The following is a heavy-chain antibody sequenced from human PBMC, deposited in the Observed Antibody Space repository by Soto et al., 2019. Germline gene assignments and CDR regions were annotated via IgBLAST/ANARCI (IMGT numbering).Heavy chain of an antibody. V-gene: IGHV3-23*01. J-gene: IGHJ4*02. CDR3: AKDYYYDSSGNIDY. D-gene: IGHD3-22*01. CDR2: ISGSGGST. Sequence: EVQLLESGGGLVQPGGSLRLSCAASGFTFSSYAMSWVRQSPGKGLEWVSAISGSGGSTYYADSVKGRFTISRDNSKNTLYLQMNSLRAEDTAVYYCAKDYYYDSSGNIDYWGQGTLVTVSS. CDR1: GFTFSSYA.